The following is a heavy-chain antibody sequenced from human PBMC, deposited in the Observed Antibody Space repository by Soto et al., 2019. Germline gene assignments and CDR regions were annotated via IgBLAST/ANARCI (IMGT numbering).Heavy chain of an antibody. D-gene: IGHD5-18*01. CDR1: GFTFSSYG. Sequence: GGSLRLSCAASGFTFSSYGMHWVRQAPGKGLEWVAVISYDGSNKYYADSVKGRFTISRDNSKNTLYLQMNSLRAEDTAVYYCAKDLGRFLRGYSYGYGSDGMDVWGQGTTVTVSS. CDR2: ISYDGSNK. CDR3: AKDLGRFLRGYSYGYGSDGMDV. J-gene: IGHJ6*02. V-gene: IGHV3-30*18.